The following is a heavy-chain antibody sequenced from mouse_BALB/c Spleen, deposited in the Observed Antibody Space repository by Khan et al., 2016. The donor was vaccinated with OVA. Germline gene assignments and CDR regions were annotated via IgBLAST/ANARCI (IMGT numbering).Heavy chain of an antibody. V-gene: IGHV2-2*01. CDR2: LRRGGNT. Sequence: QVQLKESGPGLVRPSQTLSITCTVSGFSLTTYGVHWVRQSPGRGLEWLGVLRRGGNTDSNAAFISRLTTTKDNTTCQVFFKMHSLQAYDTATYSASLSCLTITKANTKSQVFSKMSSLEAGDSAMSYWAGNYYMYVFTYWGQGTLVT. D-gene: IGHD2-14*01. J-gene: IGHJ3*01. CDR3: SLSCLTITKANTKSQVFSKMSSLEAGDSAMSYWAGNYYMYVFTY. CDR1: GFSLTTYG.